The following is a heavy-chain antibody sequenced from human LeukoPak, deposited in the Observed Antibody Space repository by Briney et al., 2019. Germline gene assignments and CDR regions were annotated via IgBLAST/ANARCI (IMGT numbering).Heavy chain of an antibody. D-gene: IGHD2-2*01. CDR1: GFTFSTHW. CDR2: IWYDGRNK. CDR3: ARYCSSSTCPRGDF. V-gene: IGHV3-33*08. J-gene: IGHJ3*01. Sequence: GGSLRLSCAASGFTFSTHWMQWVRQAPGKGLEWVAIIWYDGRNKYYADSVKGRFTISRDNSKNTLYLQMNSLRAEDTAVYYCARYCSSSTCPRGDFWGRGTMVTVSS.